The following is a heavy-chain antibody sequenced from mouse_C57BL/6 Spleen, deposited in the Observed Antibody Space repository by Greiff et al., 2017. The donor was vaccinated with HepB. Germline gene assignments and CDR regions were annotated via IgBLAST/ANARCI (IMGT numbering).Heavy chain of an antibody. CDR2: IWSGGST. CDR1: GFSLTSYG. J-gene: IGHJ4*01. V-gene: IGHV2-2*01. D-gene: IGHD1-1*01. CDR3: ARNRDYGSSYYAMDY. Sequence: VQRVESGPGLVQPSQSLSITCTVSGFSLTSYGVHWVRQSPGKGLEWLGVIWSGGSTDYNAAFISRLSISKDNSKSQVFFKMNSLQADDTAIYYCARNRDYGSSYYAMDYWGQGTSVTVSS.